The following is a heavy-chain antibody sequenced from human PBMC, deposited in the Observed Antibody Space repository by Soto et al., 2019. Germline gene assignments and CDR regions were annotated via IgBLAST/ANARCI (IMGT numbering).Heavy chain of an antibody. V-gene: IGHV4-30-2*01. CDR1: GGSLSSGGYS. CDR2: IYHSGST. D-gene: IGHD3-10*01. Sequence: QLQLQESGSGLVKSSQTLSLTCAVSGGSLSSGGYSWSWIRQPPGKGLEWIGYIYHSGSTYYNPSLKSRVAISVDRSKNQLSLKLNSVTAADSAVYYCARADSYTSGTWPFDYWGQGALVTVSS. CDR3: ARADSYTSGTWPFDY. J-gene: IGHJ4*02.